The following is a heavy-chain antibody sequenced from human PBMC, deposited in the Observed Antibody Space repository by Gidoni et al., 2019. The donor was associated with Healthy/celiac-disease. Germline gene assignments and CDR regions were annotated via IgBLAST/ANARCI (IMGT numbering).Heavy chain of an antibody. CDR1: GFPFSSYA. J-gene: IGHJ5*02. CDR3: AKDRDTMVRGVRDWFDP. D-gene: IGHD3-10*01. Sequence: GQLLESGGVLVQPGGSLRLSCAASGFPFSSYAMSWVRQAPGKGLEWVSAISGSGGSTYYADSVKGRFTISRDNSKNTLYLKMNSLRAEATAVYYCAKDRDTMVRGVRDWFDPWGQGTLVTVSS. CDR2: ISGSGGST. V-gene: IGHV3-23*01.